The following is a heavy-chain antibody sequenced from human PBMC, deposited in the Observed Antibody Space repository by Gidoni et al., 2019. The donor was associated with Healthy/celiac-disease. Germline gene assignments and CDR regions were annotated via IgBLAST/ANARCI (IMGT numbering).Heavy chain of an antibody. CDR2: ISSSSSYI. Sequence: EVQLVESGGGLVKPGGSLSLSCAASGFTFSSYSMNWVRQAPGKGLEWVSSISSSSSYIYYADSVKGRFTISRDNAKNSLYLQMNSLRAEDTAVYYCARDRNDYGDSFDAFDIWGQGTMVTVSS. V-gene: IGHV3-21*06. CDR1: GFTFSSYS. J-gene: IGHJ3*02. D-gene: IGHD4-17*01. CDR3: ARDRNDYGDSFDAFDI.